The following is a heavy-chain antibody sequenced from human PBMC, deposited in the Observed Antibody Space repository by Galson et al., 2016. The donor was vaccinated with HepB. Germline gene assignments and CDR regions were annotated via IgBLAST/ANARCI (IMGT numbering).Heavy chain of an antibody. CDR2: ISGSGRVT. J-gene: IGHJ3*02. V-gene: IGHV3-23*01. CDR3: AKDYQCVLPDAFDI. Sequence: SLRLSCAASGFTFSSYAMTWVRQAPGKGLEWVSGISGSGRVTYSADSVKGRFTISRDNSKNTFYLQMNSLRAEDTAVYYCAKDYQCVLPDAFDIWGQGTMVTVSS. CDR1: GFTFSSYA. D-gene: IGHD3-10*01.